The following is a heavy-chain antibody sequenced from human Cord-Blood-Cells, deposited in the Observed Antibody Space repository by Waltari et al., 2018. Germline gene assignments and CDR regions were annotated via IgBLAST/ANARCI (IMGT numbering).Heavy chain of an antibody. V-gene: IGHV4-34*01. J-gene: IGHJ4*02. D-gene: IGHD7-27*01. Sequence: QVQLQQWGAGLLKPSETLSLTCAVYGGSFSGYYWSWIRQPPGKGLEWIGEINHSGSTNSNPSLKSRVTISVDTSKNQFSLKLSSVTAADTAVYYCARVTKLGIGGFDYWGQGTLVTVSS. CDR3: ARVTKLGIGGFDY. CDR1: GGSFSGYY. CDR2: INHSGST.